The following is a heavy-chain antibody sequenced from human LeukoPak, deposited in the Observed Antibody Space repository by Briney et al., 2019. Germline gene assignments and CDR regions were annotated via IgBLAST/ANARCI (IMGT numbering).Heavy chain of an antibody. V-gene: IGHV1-3*03. J-gene: IGHJ4*02. CDR3: TLYNY. D-gene: IGHD2-2*02. CDR2: INPGNGDT. CDR1: GYSSTSQD. Sequence: ASVKVSCKTSGYSSTSQDMHWVRQAPGQSLEWMGCINPGNGDTKYSPEFQGRVTITRDTSATTAYMELSSLRSDDMAVYYCTLYNYWGQGTLVTVSS.